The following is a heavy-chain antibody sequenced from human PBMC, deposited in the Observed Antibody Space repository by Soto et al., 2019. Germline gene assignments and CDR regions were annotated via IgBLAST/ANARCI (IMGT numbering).Heavy chain of an antibody. CDR3: AKSGDSRYYFDY. V-gene: IGHV3-23*01. CDR2: ISGSGGST. J-gene: IGHJ4*02. Sequence: PGGSLRLSCAASGFTFSSDAMSWFRQAPGKGLEWVSGISGSGGSTYYADSVKGRFTISRDKSQTPLYLQMNSLRAEDTAVYYCAKSGDSRYYFDYWGQGTLVTVSS. D-gene: IGHD5-18*01. CDR1: GFTFSSDA.